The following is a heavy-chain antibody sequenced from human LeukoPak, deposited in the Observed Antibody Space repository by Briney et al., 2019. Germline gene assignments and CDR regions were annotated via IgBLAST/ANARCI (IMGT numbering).Heavy chain of an antibody. CDR3: ARAWYYYDSSGYYPFDY. CDR2: INHSGST. J-gene: IGHJ4*02. CDR1: GGSFSGYY. V-gene: IGHV4-34*01. D-gene: IGHD3-22*01. Sequence: SSETLSLTCAVSGGSFSGYYWSWIRQPPGKGLEWIGEINHSGSTNYNPSLKSRVTISVDTSKNQFSLKLSSVTAADTAVYYCARAWYYYDSSGYYPFDYWGQGTLVTVSS.